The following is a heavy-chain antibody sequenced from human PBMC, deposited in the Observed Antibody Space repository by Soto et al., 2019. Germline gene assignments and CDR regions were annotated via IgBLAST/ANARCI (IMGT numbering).Heavy chain of an antibody. CDR3: AKWDGYGDH. D-gene: IGHD5-12*01. J-gene: IGHJ5*02. CDR2: ISIGGDKT. CDR1: GFXFSSNX. V-gene: IGHV3-23*01. Sequence: EVQLLESGGDLIQXXXXXXXSCAASGFXFSSNXFTWVRQAPGKGLEYVSGISIGGDKTWHADSVKGRFTVSRDNSKNTVYLQMNSLRVDDTAVYYCAKWDGYGDHWGQGTLVTVSS.